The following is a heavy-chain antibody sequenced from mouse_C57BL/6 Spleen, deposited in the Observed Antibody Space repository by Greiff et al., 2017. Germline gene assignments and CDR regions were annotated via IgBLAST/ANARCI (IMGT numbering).Heavy chain of an antibody. V-gene: IGHV1-78*01. Sequence: VQLQQSDAELVKPGASVKISCKVSGYTFTDYTIHWMKQRPEQGLEWIGYIYPRDGSTKYNEKFKGKATLTADKSSSTAYMQRNSLTSEDSSVYFCAITPITTVGSLDYWGQGTTLTVSS. J-gene: IGHJ2*01. CDR1: GYTFTDYT. CDR3: AITPITTVGSLDY. D-gene: IGHD1-1*01. CDR2: IYPRDGST.